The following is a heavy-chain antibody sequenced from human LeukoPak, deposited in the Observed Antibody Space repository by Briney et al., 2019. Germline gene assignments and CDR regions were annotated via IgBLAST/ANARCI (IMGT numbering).Heavy chain of an antibody. CDR2: INPKSGVT. Sequence: GASVKVSCKASGYSFTGYYIHWVRQAPGQRLEWMGWINPKSGVTNYVQNFQGRVTMTRDTSLGTAYLQWRSLKASDTAMYYCARSGYSSSWHPNWFDPWGQGTLVTVSS. D-gene: IGHD6-13*01. V-gene: IGHV1-2*02. CDR1: GYSFTGYY. J-gene: IGHJ5*02. CDR3: ARSGYSSSWHPNWFDP.